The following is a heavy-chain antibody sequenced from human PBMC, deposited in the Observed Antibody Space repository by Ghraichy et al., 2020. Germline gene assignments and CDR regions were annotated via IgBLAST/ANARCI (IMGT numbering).Heavy chain of an antibody. D-gene: IGHD6-13*01. CDR1: GGSISSYY. Sequence: SETLSLTCTVSGGSISSYYWSWIRQPPGKGLEWIGYIYYSGSTNYNPSLKSRVTISVDTSKNQFSLKLSSVTAADTAVYYCASQPTPSSSSWYTGPYYFDYWGQGTLVTVSS. CDR3: ASQPTPSSSSWYTGPYYFDY. CDR2: IYYSGST. J-gene: IGHJ4*02. V-gene: IGHV4-59*01.